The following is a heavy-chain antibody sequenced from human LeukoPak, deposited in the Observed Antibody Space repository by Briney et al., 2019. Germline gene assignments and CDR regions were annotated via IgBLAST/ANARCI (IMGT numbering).Heavy chain of an antibody. CDR1: GNSISSGDNY. CDR2: IYTSGST. V-gene: IGHV4-61*02. J-gene: IGHJ4*02. Sequence: SETLSLTCTVSGNSISSGDNYWSWIRQPAGKGLEWIGRIYTSGSTNYNPSLKSRVTISGDTSKNQFSLRLSSVTAADTAVYYCARASYSYDISGWVPFDYWGQGTLVTVSS. D-gene: IGHD3-22*01. CDR3: ARASYSYDISGWVPFDY.